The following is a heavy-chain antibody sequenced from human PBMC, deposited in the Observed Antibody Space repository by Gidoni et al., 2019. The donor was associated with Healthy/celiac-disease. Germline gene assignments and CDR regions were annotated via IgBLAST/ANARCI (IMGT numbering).Heavy chain of an antibody. D-gene: IGHD4-17*01. CDR3: AKDRMTTVTTRAFDI. CDR1: GFTFDDYA. J-gene: IGHJ3*02. CDR2: ISWNSGSI. V-gene: IGHV3-9*01. Sequence: EVQLVESGGGLVQPGRSLRLSCAASGFTFDDYAMHWVRQAPGKGLEWVSGISWNSGSIGYADSVKGRFTISRDNAKNSLYLQMNSLRAEDTALYYCAKDRMTTVTTRAFDIWGQGTMVTVSS.